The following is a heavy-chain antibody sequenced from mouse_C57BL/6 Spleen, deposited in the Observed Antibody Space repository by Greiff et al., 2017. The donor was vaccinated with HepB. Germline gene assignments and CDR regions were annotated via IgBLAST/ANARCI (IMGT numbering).Heavy chain of an antibody. CDR3: ATYDYAEGGHYYAMDY. J-gene: IGHJ4*01. D-gene: IGHD2-4*01. V-gene: IGHV1-55*01. CDR2: IYPGSGST. CDR1: GYTFTSYW. Sequence: QVQLQQPGAELVKPGASVKMSCKASGYTFTSYWITWVKQRPGQGLEWIGDIYPGSGSTNYNEKFKSKATLTVDTSSSTAYMQLSSLTSEDSAVYYCATYDYAEGGHYYAMDYWGQGTSVTVSS.